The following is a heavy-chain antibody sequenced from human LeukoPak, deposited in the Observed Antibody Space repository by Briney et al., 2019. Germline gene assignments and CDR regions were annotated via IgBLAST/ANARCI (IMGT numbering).Heavy chain of an antibody. CDR2: NYYSGST. CDR3: ARVSGSGYYRVLDY. J-gene: IGHJ4*02. D-gene: IGHD3-22*01. Sequence: SETLSLTCTVSGGSISSYYWSWIRQPPGKGLEWIGYNYYSGSTNYNPSLKSRVTISVDTSKNQFSLKLSSVTAADTAVYYCARVSGSGYYRVLDYWGQGTLVTVSS. V-gene: IGHV4-59*01. CDR1: GGSISSYY.